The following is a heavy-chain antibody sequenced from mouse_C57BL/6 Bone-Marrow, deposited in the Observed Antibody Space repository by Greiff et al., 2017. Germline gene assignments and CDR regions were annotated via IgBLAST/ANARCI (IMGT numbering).Heavy chain of an antibody. J-gene: IGHJ2*01. CDR1: GFTFSDYG. V-gene: IGHV5-17*01. D-gene: IGHD2-13*01. Sequence: DVKLVESGGGLVKPGGSLKLSCAASGFTFSDYGMHWVRQAPEKGLEWVANISSGSSPIYYADKVKGRFTISRDNAKNTLYLQRTSLRSEDTAMYYCARGDLDYWGQGTTLTVSS. CDR2: ISSGSSPI. CDR3: ARGDLDY.